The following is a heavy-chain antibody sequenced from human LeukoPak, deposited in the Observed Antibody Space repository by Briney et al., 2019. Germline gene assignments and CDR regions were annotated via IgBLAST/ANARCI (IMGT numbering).Heavy chain of an antibody. CDR2: IGTAGDT. J-gene: IGHJ4*02. D-gene: IGHD5-12*01. CDR3: ARARRDSGYDSLSFDY. Sequence: GGSLRLSCAASGFTFSSYDMHWVRQATGKGLEWVSAIGTAGDTYYPGSVKGRFTISRENAKNSLYLQMNSLRAGDTAVYYCARARRDSGYDSLSFDYWGQGTLVTVSS. CDR1: GFTFSSYD. V-gene: IGHV3-13*01.